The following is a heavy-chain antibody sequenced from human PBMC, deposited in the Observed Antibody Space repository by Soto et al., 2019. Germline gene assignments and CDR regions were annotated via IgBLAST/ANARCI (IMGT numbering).Heavy chain of an antibody. CDR1: GYTFTSYY. Sequence: QVQLVQSGAEVKKPGASVKVSCTASGYTFTSYYMHWVRQAPGQGLEWMGIINPSGGSTSYAQKLQGRVTMTRDTSTSTVYMELSSLRSEDTAVYYCARDTVQEVNYYGMDVWGQGTTVTVSS. CDR2: INPSGGST. CDR3: ARDTVQEVNYYGMDV. V-gene: IGHV1-46*01. J-gene: IGHJ6*02. D-gene: IGHD1-1*01.